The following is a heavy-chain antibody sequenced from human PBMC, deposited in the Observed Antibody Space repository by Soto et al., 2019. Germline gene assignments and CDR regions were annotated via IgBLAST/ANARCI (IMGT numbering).Heavy chain of an antibody. J-gene: IGHJ4*02. CDR3: ARELGYCSSTSCYDYFGY. CDR2: IYYSGST. CDR1: GGSISSYY. V-gene: IGHV4-59*01. D-gene: IGHD2-2*01. Sequence: SETLSLTCTVSGGSISSYYWSWIRQPPGKGLEWIGYIYYSGSTNYNPSLKSRVTISVDTSKNQFSLKLSSVTAADTAVYYCARELGYCSSTSCYDYFGYWGQGTLVTVSS.